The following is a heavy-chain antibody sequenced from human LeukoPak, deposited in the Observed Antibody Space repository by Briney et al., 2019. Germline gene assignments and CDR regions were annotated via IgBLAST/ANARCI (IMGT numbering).Heavy chain of an antibody. V-gene: IGHV3-30*18. D-gene: IGHD1-26*01. CDR1: GFTFSSYG. CDR3: AKDKADYSGSYLTFDY. Sequence: GRSLRLSCAASGFTFSSYGMHWVRQAPGKGLEWVAVISYDGSNKYYADSVKGRFTISRDNSKNTLYLQMNSLRAEDTAVYYCAKDKADYSGSYLTFDYWGQGTLVTVSS. J-gene: IGHJ4*02. CDR2: ISYDGSNK.